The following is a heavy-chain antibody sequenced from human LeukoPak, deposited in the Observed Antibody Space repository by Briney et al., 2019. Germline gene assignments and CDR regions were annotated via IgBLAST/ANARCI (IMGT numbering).Heavy chain of an antibody. CDR1: GGTFSSYA. Sequence: SVKVSCKASGGTFSSYAISWVRQAPGQGLEWMGWVKPNTGDTQYAQKFQGRVTMTRDTSISTAYMELSRLRSDDTAVYYCARVPLGYSYGLRMNYYYYMDVWGKGTTVTISS. J-gene: IGHJ6*03. CDR3: ARVPLGYSYGLRMNYYYYMDV. V-gene: IGHV1-2*02. D-gene: IGHD5-18*01. CDR2: VKPNTGDT.